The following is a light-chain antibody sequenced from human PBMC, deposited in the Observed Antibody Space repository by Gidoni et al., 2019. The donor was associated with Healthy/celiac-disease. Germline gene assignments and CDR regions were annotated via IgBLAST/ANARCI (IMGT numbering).Light chain of an antibody. CDR1: SSNIGSNY. Sequence: QSVLTPPPSASGTPGQRVTLSCSGSSSNIGSNYVYWYQKLPGTAPKLLIYRNSQRPSGVPDRFSGSKSGTSASLAISGLRSEDEAEYFCAAWDDSLSTWVFGGETKLTVL. CDR2: RNS. J-gene: IGLJ3*02. V-gene: IGLV1-47*01. CDR3: AAWDDSLSTWV.